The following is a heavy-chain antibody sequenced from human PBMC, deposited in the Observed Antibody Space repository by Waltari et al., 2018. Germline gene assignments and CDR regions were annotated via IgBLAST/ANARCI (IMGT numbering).Heavy chain of an antibody. D-gene: IGHD3-22*01. V-gene: IGHV4-31*03. CDR1: GGSISSGGYY. CDR3: AREGDSSGYYDYIDY. J-gene: IGHJ4*02. CDR2: IYYSGST. Sequence: QVQLQESGPGLVKPSQTLSLTCTVSGGSISSGGYYWSWIRQHPGKGLEWIGYIYYSGSTYYNPSLKSRVTISVDTSKNQFSLKLSSVTAADTAVYYCAREGDSSGYYDYIDYWGQGTLVTVSS.